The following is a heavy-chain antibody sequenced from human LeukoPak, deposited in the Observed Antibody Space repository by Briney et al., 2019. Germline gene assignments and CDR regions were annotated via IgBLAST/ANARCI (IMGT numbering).Heavy chain of an antibody. J-gene: IGHJ4*02. CDR2: ISNSSSPI. CDR3: ARHSVQQLVYFDY. V-gene: IGHV3-48*01. D-gene: IGHD6-13*01. Sequence: GGSLRLSCAASGFTFSSYSMNWVRQAPGKGLEWVSYISNSSSPIYYADSVKGRFTISRDNAKNSLYLQMNSLRAEDTAVYYCARHSVQQLVYFDYWGQGTLVTVSS. CDR1: GFTFSSYS.